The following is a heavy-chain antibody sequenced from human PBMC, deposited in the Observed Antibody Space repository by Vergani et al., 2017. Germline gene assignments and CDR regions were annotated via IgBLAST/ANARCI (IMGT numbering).Heavy chain of an antibody. CDR1: GFTFSSYE. Sequence: EVQLVESGGGLVQPGGSLRLSCGASGFTFSSYEMNWVRQAPGKGLEWVSYISSSASTIYYADSVKGRFTISRDNSKNTLYLQMNSLRAEDTAVYYCAKVVRRYSSSWQEFDYWGQGTLVTVSS. CDR2: ISSSASTI. V-gene: IGHV3-48*03. CDR3: AKVVRRYSSSWQEFDY. D-gene: IGHD6-13*01. J-gene: IGHJ4*02.